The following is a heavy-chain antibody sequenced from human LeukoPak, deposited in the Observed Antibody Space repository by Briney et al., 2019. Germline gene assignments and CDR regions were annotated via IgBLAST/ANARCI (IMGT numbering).Heavy chain of an antibody. CDR3: ATIRGGSSGWYSPSFFY. CDR1: GGSISSGGYY. Sequence: SETLSLTCTVSGGSISSGGYYWSWIRQHPGKGLEWIGYIYYSGSTYYNPSLKSRVTISVDTSKNQFSLKLNSVTAADTAVYYCATIRGGSSGWYSPSFFYWGQGTLVTVSS. D-gene: IGHD6-19*01. V-gene: IGHV4-31*03. J-gene: IGHJ4*02. CDR2: IYYSGST.